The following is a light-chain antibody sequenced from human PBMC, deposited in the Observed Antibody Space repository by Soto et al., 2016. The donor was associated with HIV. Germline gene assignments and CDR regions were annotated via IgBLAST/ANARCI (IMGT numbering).Light chain of an antibody. CDR3: QQSSRTPRT. V-gene: IGKV1-39*01. CDR1: QDISNY. Sequence: DIQMTQSPSSLSASVGDKVTITCQASQDISNYLNWYQQKPGKAPKLLIYDASNLKTGVPSRFSGSGSGTDFTLTISDLQHEDLATYYCQQSSRTPRTFGQGTKVEI. CDR2: DAS. J-gene: IGKJ1*01.